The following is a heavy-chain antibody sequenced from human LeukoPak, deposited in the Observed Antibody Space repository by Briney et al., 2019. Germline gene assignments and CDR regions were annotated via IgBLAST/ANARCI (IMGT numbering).Heavy chain of an antibody. J-gene: IGHJ4*02. CDR3: AKDACASVC. CDR1: GYTYTPYH. V-gene: IGHV1-2*02. Sequence: ASVNVSLMASGYTYTPYHMDSVRQAPGHGLEWMGWINPYSGGTNYAQKFQGRVTMTRDSSINTAYMELSSLRSDDTAVYYCAKDACASVCWGQASLVTVSS. D-gene: IGHD5/OR15-5a*01. CDR2: INPYSGGT.